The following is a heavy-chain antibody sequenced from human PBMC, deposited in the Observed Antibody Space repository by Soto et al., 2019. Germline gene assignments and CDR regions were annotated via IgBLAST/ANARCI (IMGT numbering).Heavy chain of an antibody. J-gene: IGHJ1*01. CDR2: IIPFFGTT. D-gene: IGHD3-10*01. CDR3: ARAPVHWVRGVIQSEYFKH. V-gene: IGHV1-69*01. CDR1: GDSDTFTNSA. Sequence: QVQLVQSGAEVKKPGSSVKVSCKASGDSDTFTNSAISWVRQAPGQGPEWMGAIIPFFGTTNYAQQFQGRVTITADESTSTGSMELSSLTSEDSAIYYCARAPVHWVRGVIQSEYFKHWGQGTLVTVSS.